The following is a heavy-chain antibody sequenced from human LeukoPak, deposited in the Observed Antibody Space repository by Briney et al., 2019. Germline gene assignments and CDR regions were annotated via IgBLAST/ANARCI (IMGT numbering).Heavy chain of an antibody. CDR2: IIPIFGTA. CDR1: GGTFSSYA. CDR3: ARESPPGNYYDSSGYFDY. V-gene: IGHV1-69*06. D-gene: IGHD3-22*01. Sequence: SVKVSCKASGGTFSSYAISWVRQAPGQGLEWMGGIIPIFGTANYAQKFQGRVTITADKSTSTAYMELSSLRSEDTAVYYCARESPPGNYYDSSGYFDYWGQGTLVTVSS. J-gene: IGHJ4*02.